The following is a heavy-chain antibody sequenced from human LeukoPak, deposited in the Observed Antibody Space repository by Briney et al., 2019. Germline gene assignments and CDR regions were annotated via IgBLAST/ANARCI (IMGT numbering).Heavy chain of an antibody. V-gene: IGHV3-74*01. CDR2: INTDGSST. D-gene: IGHD2-15*01. CDR3: PRREGFCKGGTCYLDF. J-gene: IGHJ4*02. CDR1: GFTFSSYW. Sequence: GGSLRLSCAASGFTFSSYWMHWVRQAPGKGLVWVSRINTDGSSTTYADSVKGRFTISRDNVKNTLYLQMNSLRAEDTAVYYCPRREGFCKGGTCYLDFWGQGTLVTVSS.